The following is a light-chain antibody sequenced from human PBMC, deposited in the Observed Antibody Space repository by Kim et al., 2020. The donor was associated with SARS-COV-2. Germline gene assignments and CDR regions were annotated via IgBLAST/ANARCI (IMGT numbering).Light chain of an antibody. CDR3: VAWDDSLSGRGVV. J-gene: IGLJ2*01. CDR1: SSNIGSNY. Sequence: ELTQPPSASGTPGQRVTISCSGSSSNIGSNYVYWYQQLPGTAPKLLIYRNNQRPSGVPDRFSGSKSGTSASLAISGLRSEDEADYYCVAWDDSLSGRGVVFGGGTQLTVL. V-gene: IGLV1-47*01. CDR2: RNN.